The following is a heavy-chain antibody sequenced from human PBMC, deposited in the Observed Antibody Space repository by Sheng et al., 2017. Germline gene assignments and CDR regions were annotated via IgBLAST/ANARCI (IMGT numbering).Heavy chain of an antibody. J-gene: IGHJ2*01. V-gene: IGHV4-61*01. D-gene: IGHD6-13*01. Sequence: QVQLQESGPGLVKPSETLSLTCTVSGGSVSSGSYYWSWIRQPPGKGLEWIGYIYYSGSTNYNPSLKSRVTISVDTSKNQFSLKLSSVTAADTAVYYCAREIAAAGSEWYFDLWGLAPWSLS. CDR1: GGSVSSGSYY. CDR2: IYYSGST. CDR3: AREIAAAGSEWYFDL.